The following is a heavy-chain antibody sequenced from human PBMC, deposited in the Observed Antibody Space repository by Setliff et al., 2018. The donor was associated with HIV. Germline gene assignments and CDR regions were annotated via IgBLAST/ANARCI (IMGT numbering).Heavy chain of an antibody. D-gene: IGHD2-15*01. CDR3: ARASDCSGGSCYSVWAY. V-gene: IGHV1-69*13. J-gene: IGHJ4*02. CDR2: IIPIFGTA. Sequence: SVKVSCKASGGTFSTSGISWVRQAPGQGLEWMGGIIPIFGTANYAQKFQGRVTITADESTSTAYMELSSLRSEYTAVYYCARASDCSGGSCYSVWAYWGQGTLVTVSS. CDR1: GGTFSTSG.